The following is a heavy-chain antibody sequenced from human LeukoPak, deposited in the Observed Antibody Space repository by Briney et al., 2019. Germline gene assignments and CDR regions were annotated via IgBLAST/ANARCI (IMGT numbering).Heavy chain of an antibody. V-gene: IGHV3-74*01. Sequence: GGSLRLSCEASGFTFSRYWMHWVRQAPGEGLVWVSRINGDGSFTNYADSVKGRFTISRDNADNTLYLHMNSLRVEDTAVYYCSRDSIEDNYGDYVGDYWVQGTLVT. D-gene: IGHD4-17*01. CDR2: INGDGSFT. J-gene: IGHJ4*02. CDR1: GFTFSRYW. CDR3: SRDSIEDNYGDYVGDY.